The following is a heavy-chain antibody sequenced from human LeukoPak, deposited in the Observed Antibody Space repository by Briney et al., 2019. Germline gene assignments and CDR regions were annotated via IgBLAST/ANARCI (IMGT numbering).Heavy chain of an antibody. J-gene: IGHJ6*02. V-gene: IGHV1-2*02. Sequence: ASVKVSCKASGYTFTGYYMHWVRQSPRQGLEWMGWINPNSGGTNYAQKFQGRVTMTRDTSFSTAYMELSRLRSDDTAVYYCAREYSYYYYYGMDVWGQGTTVTVSS. D-gene: IGHD5-18*01. CDR3: AREYSYYYYYGMDV. CDR1: GYTFTGYY. CDR2: INPNSGGT.